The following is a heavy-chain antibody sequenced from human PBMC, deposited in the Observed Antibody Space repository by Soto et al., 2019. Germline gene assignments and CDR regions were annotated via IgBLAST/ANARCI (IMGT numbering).Heavy chain of an antibody. J-gene: IGHJ4*02. CDR3: ARVRHGWTFFDY. V-gene: IGHV4-59*02. D-gene: IGHD6-19*01. Sequence: SETLSLTCTVSGGSVSSFFWSCIRQPPGRGLEWIGYLYYGGSTHYSPSLKSRVTISVDTSQNQFSLNLMSVTAADTAIYYCARVRHGWTFFDYWSQGTLVTVS. CDR2: LYYGGST. CDR1: GGSVSSFF.